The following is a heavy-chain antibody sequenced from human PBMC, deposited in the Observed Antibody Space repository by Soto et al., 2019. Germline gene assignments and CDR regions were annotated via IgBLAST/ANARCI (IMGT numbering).Heavy chain of an antibody. Sequence: QVQLQESGPGLVKPSETLSLTCTVSGGSVSSRSHYWSWIRQPPGKGLEWIGYIYYSGSTKYNPSLRSRVTISVDTSKNQFSLKVSSVTTSDTAIYYCARDFCGGDCSDDYYYYAMDVWGQGTTVTVSS. CDR1: GGSVSSRSHY. J-gene: IGHJ6*02. CDR3: ARDFCGGDCSDDYYYYAMDV. D-gene: IGHD2-21*02. CDR2: IYYSGST. V-gene: IGHV4-61*01.